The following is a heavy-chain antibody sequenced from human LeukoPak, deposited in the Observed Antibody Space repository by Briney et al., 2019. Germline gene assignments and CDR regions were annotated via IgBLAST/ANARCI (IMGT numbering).Heavy chain of an antibody. CDR3: ARGRLRFLEWERYNWFDP. V-gene: IGHV4-34*01. CDR1: GGSFSGYY. J-gene: IGHJ5*02. Sequence: SETLSLTCAVYGGSFSGYYWSWIRQPPGTGLEWIGEINHSGSTNYNPSLKSRVTISVDTSKNQFSLKLSSVTAADTAVYYCARGRLRFLEWERYNWFDPWGQGTLVTVSS. D-gene: IGHD3-3*01. CDR2: INHSGST.